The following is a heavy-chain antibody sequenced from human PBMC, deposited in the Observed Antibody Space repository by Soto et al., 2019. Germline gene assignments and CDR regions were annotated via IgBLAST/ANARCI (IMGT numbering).Heavy chain of an antibody. J-gene: IGHJ4*02. D-gene: IGHD6-19*01. CDR3: ARLTGYSSGWFDF. CDR2: ISTFNGNT. CDR1: GYTFTNHG. V-gene: IGHV1-18*04. Sequence: QVQLVQSGAEVKKPGASVKVSCKASGYTFTNHGITWVRQAPGQGLEWMGWISTFNGNTNYAQKFQGRVTMTTDTSTNTADMELRSLGSDDTAVYDCARLTGYSSGWFDFWGQGTLVTVSS.